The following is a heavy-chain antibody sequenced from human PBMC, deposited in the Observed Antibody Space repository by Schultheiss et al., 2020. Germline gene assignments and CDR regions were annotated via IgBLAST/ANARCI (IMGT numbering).Heavy chain of an antibody. CDR1: GGSISSGGYY. D-gene: IGHD4-17*01. J-gene: IGHJ4*02. Sequence: SETLSLTCTVSGGSISSGGYYWSWIRKHPGKGLEWIGYIYYSGSTYYNPSLKSRVTISVDTSKNQFSLKLSSVTAADTAVYYCARVGYGDYSLSDYWGQGTLVTVSS. CDR2: IYYSGST. CDR3: ARVGYGDYSLSDY. V-gene: IGHV4-31*03.